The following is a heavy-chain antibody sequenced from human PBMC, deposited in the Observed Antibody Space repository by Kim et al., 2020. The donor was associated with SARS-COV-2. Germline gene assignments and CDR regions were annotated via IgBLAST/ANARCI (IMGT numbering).Heavy chain of an antibody. CDR3: AKAGGTYYYDSSGYYPD. Sequence: GGSLRLSCAASGFTFDDYTMHWVRQAPGKGLEWVSLISWDGGSTYYADSVKGRFTISRDNSKNSLYLQMNSLRTEDTALYYCAKAGGTYYYDSSGYYPDWGQGTLVTVSS. V-gene: IGHV3-43*01. CDR1: GFTFDDYT. D-gene: IGHD3-22*01. J-gene: IGHJ4*02. CDR2: ISWDGGST.